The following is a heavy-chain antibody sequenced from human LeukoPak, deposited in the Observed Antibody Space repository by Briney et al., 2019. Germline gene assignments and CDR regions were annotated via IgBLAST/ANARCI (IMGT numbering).Heavy chain of an antibody. CDR2: IRGKANSYAT. Sequence: PGGSLRLSCAASGFTFSGSAMHWVRQASGKGLEWVGRIRGKANSYATAYAASVKGRFTISRDDSKNTAYLQMNSLKTEDTAVYYCTSLYDYVWGSYRFPFYYWGQGTLVTVSS. CDR3: TSLYDYVWGSYRFPFYY. J-gene: IGHJ4*02. CDR1: GFTFSGSA. V-gene: IGHV3-73*01. D-gene: IGHD3-16*02.